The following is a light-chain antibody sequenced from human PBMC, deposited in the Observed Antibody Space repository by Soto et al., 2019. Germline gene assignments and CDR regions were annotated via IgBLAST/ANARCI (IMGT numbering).Light chain of an antibody. CDR2: AAS. Sequence: EIVLTQSPGTLSLSPGERATLSCRASDSVSSSYLAWHQQKPGQAPRLLIYAASSRATGIPDRFSGSGSGTDFTLTIRSLEPEDFAVYYGQQYDTSPWTFGQGTTVEIK. CDR1: DSVSSSY. J-gene: IGKJ1*01. CDR3: QQYDTSPWT. V-gene: IGKV3-20*01.